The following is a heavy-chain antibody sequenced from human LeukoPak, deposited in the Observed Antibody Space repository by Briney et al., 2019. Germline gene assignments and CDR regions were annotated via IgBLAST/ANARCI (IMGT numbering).Heavy chain of an antibody. J-gene: IGHJ5*02. Sequence: GGSLRLSCAASGCTFSHYAMHWVRQAPGKGLEYISAISSDGGSTYYANSVKGRFSISRDNSNNTLYLQMGSLRGEDMAVYYCATIGLPWGQGTLVTVSS. CDR3: ATIGLP. CDR1: GCTFSHYA. CDR2: ISSDGGST. D-gene: IGHD1-26*01. V-gene: IGHV3-64*01.